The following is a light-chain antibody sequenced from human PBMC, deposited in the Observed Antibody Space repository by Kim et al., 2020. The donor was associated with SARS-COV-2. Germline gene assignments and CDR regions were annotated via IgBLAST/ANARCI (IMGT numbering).Light chain of an antibody. Sequence: AIQLTQSPSSLSASVGDRVTITCRASQGISSALAWYQQKPGKAPKLLIYDASSLESGVPSRFSGSGSGTDFTLTISSLQPEDFATYYCQQFNSYPRALTFGGGTKVDIK. CDR1: QGISSA. CDR3: QQFNSYPRALT. V-gene: IGKV1-13*02. J-gene: IGKJ4*01. CDR2: DAS.